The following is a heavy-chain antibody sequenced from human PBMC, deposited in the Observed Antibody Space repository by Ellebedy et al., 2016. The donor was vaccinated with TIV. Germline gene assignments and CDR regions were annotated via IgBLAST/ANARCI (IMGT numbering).Heavy chain of an antibody. CDR1: GFSVSNNY. J-gene: IGHJ4*02. D-gene: IGHD5-18*01. Sequence: GGSLRLSCTASGFSVSNNYMAWVRQAPGKGLEWVSVIHSDGTTNYADSMKGRFTISRDNSENTLHLQMDSLRVEDTAVYYCARDTHSYVRFDYWGQGTLVTVSS. CDR2: IHSDGTT. CDR3: ARDTHSYVRFDY. V-gene: IGHV3-53*01.